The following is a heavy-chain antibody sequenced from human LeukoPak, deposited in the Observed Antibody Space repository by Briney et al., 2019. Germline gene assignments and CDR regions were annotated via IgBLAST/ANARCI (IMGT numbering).Heavy chain of an antibody. Sequence: GGSLRLSCAASGFTFSGSAMHWVRQASGKGLEWVGRIRSKANSYATAYAASVKGRFTISRDDSKNTAYLQMNSLTTEDTAVYYCTRQGVGGSRTLQHWGQGTLVTVSS. CDR2: IRSKANSYAT. CDR1: GFTFSGSA. D-gene: IGHD1-14*01. V-gene: IGHV3-73*01. CDR3: TRQGVGGSRTLQH. J-gene: IGHJ1*01.